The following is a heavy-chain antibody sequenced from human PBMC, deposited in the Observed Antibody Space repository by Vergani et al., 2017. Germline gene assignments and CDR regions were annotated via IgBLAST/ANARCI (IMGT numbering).Heavy chain of an antibody. V-gene: IGHV4-61*02. J-gene: IGHJ4*02. CDR1: GYSISSGSYY. CDR2: IYTSGST. CDR3: ATRVTIFGVVTDY. Sequence: QVQLQESGPGLVKPSETLSLTCAVSGYSISSGSYYWSWIRQPAGKGLEWIGRIYTSGSTNYNPSLKSRVTMSVDTSKNQFSLKLSSVTAADTAVYYCATRVTIFGVVTDYWGQGTLVTVSS. D-gene: IGHD3-3*01.